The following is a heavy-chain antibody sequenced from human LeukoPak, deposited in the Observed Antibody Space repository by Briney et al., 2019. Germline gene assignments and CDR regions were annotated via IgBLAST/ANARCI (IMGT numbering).Heavy chain of an antibody. J-gene: IGHJ5*02. V-gene: IGHV7-4-1*02. CDR1: GYTFTNYA. CDR2: INTNTGNP. Sequence: ASVKISCKASGYTFTNYAINWVRQAPGQGLEWMGWINTNTGNPTYAQGFTGRFVFSLDTLVSTAYLQISSLKADDTAVYYCARVPFVVMGVTGNWFDPWGQGTLVTVSS. CDR3: ARVPFVVMGVTGNWFDP. D-gene: IGHD2-8*01.